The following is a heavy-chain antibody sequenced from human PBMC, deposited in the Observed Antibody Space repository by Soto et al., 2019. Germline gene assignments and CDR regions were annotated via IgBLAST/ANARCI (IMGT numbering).Heavy chain of an antibody. Sequence: PSETLSLTCEVSSGSVSSGGYSWSWIRQPPGKGLEWIGSIFNTGSTVYNPTLKSRVTISVDRSKNQLSLSLRSMTAADTADYFCARGVRMIRRIIIEVFTHAWREAPRVT. D-gene: IGHD3-10*01. CDR1: SGSVSSGGYS. J-gene: IGHJ1*01. CDR3: ARGVRMIRRIIIEVFTHA. CDR2: IFNTGST. V-gene: IGHV4-30-2*01.